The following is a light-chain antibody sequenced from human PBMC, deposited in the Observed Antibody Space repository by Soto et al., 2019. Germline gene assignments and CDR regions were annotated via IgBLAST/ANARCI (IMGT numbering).Light chain of an antibody. CDR2: GAF. Sequence: EIVLTQSPGTLSLSPGERATLSCRASQSISSNYLAWYQQKPGQAPRLLIYGAFSRAVGIPDNFSGSGSGTDFTLIIYRLEPEDFAVYYCQQYGTSPWTFGQGTKVEIK. CDR1: QSISSNY. CDR3: QQYGTSPWT. J-gene: IGKJ1*01. V-gene: IGKV3-20*01.